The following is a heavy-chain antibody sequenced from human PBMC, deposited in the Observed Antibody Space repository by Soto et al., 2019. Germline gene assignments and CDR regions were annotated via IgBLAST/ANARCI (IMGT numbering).Heavy chain of an antibody. CDR2: ISYDGSNK. D-gene: IGHD3-3*01. J-gene: IGHJ4*02. CDR1: GFTFSRYA. CDR3: ARGGSDFWSGHDY. Sequence: QVQLVESGGGVVQPGRSLRLSCAASGFTFSRYAMHWVRQAPGKGLEWVALISYDGSNKYYADYVKGRFTISRDNSKNTLYLQMNSLRAEDTAVYYCARGGSDFWSGHDYWGQGTLVTVSS. V-gene: IGHV3-30-3*01.